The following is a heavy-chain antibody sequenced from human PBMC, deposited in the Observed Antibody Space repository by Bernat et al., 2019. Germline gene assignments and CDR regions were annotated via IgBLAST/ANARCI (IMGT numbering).Heavy chain of an antibody. V-gene: IGHV3-74*01. J-gene: IGHJ6*03. D-gene: IGHD2-2*02. Sequence: EVQLVESGGCLVQPGGSLRLSCAASGFTFSSYWMHWVRQAPGKGLGWVSRVNSDGSSTSHAASVKSRFTRSSNNAKNTLYLQMTSLRAEDTAVYYCAREGDVKIPTYYYYMDVWGKGTTVTVSS. CDR3: AREGDVKIPTYYYYMDV. CDR2: VNSDGSST. CDR1: GFTFSSYW.